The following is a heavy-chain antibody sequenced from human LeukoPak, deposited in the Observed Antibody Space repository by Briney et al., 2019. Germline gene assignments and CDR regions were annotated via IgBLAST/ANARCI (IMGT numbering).Heavy chain of an antibody. CDR2: IWYDGSSE. CDR1: GFTFSKDG. D-gene: IGHD3-10*01. CDR3: AKDAGLVRGIIGYYYYYMDV. V-gene: IGHV3-33*06. Sequence: GRSLRLSCAASGFTFSKDGMHWVRQAPGKGLEWVALIWYDGSSEYYADSVKGRFTISRDNSKNTLYLQMNSLRAEDTAVYYCAKDAGLVRGIIGYYYYYMDVWGKGTTVTVSS. J-gene: IGHJ6*03.